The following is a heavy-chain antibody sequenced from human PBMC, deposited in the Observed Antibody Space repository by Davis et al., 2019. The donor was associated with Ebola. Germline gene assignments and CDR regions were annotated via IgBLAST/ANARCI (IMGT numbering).Heavy chain of an antibody. V-gene: IGHV4-4*07. CDR2: IYTSGST. Sequence: PGGSLRLSCTVSGGSISSYYWSWIRQPAGKGLEWIGRIYTSGSTNYNPSLKSRVTMSVDTSKNQFSLKLSSVTAADTAVYYCASSIVHSYGFNWFDPWGQGTLVTVSS. D-gene: IGHD5-18*01. CDR3: ASSIVHSYGFNWFDP. CDR1: GGSISSYY. J-gene: IGHJ5*02.